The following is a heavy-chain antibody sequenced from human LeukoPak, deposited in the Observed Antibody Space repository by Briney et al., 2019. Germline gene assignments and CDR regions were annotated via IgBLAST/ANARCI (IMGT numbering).Heavy chain of an antibody. CDR2: INHNGNVN. CDR3: ARGGSLDV. V-gene: IGHV3-7*03. CDR1: GFTLSSYW. D-gene: IGHD2-15*01. J-gene: IGHJ6*02. Sequence: GGSLRLSCAAPGFTLSSYWMNWARQTPGEGLEWVASINHNGNVNYYVDSVKGRFTISRDNAKNSLYLQMSNLRAEDTAVYFCARGGSLDVWGQGATVTVSS.